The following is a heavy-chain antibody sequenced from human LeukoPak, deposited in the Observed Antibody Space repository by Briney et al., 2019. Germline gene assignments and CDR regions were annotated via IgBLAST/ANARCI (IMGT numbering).Heavy chain of an antibody. D-gene: IGHD3-10*02. Sequence: GGSLRLSCTASGFTFSDYYMNWIRQAPGKGLEWIAYIASGGSPIHYADSVKGRFTISRDNSKSTLYLQMNNLRAEDTAVYYCAELGITMIGGVWGKGTTVTISS. V-gene: IGHV3-11*04. J-gene: IGHJ6*04. CDR3: AELGITMIGGV. CDR2: IASGGSPI. CDR1: GFTFSDYY.